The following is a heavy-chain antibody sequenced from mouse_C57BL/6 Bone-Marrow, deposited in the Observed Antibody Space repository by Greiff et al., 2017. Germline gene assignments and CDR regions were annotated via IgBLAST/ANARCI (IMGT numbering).Heavy chain of an antibody. CDR3: ARRGNYYGSSGAWFAY. CDR1: GYTFTSYW. CDR2: IYPSDSET. V-gene: IGHV1-61*01. J-gene: IGHJ3*01. D-gene: IGHD1-1*01. Sequence: VQLQQPGAELVRPGSSVKLSCKASGYTFTSYWMDWVKQRPGQGLEWIGNIYPSDSETHYNQKFKDKATLTVDKSSSTAYMQLSSLTSEDSAVYYCARRGNYYGSSGAWFAYWGQGTLVTVSA.